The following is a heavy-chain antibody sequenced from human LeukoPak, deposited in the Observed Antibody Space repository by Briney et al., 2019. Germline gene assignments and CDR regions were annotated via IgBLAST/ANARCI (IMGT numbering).Heavy chain of an antibody. V-gene: IGHV3-74*01. Sequence: GGSLRLSCAASGFTFSSYWMHWVRQAPGKGLVWVSRINSDGSSTNYADSVKGRFTISRDNSKNTLYLQMNGLRADDTAVYYCAKGGWSGSPLNWFDPWGQGTQVTVSS. D-gene: IGHD3-3*01. CDR2: INSDGSST. CDR3: AKGGWSGSPLNWFDP. J-gene: IGHJ5*02. CDR1: GFTFSSYW.